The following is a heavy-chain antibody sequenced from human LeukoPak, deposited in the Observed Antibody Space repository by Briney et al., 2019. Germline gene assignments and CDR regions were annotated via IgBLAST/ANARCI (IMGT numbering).Heavy chain of an antibody. CDR2: IYHSGST. J-gene: IGHJ3*02. Sequence: SETLSLTCAVSGGSISSGGYSWSWTRQPPGKGLEWIGYIYHSGSTYYNPSLKSRVTISVDRSKNQFSLKLSSVTAADTAVYYCARSGYSGGSDAFDIWGQGTMVTVSS. D-gene: IGHD6-19*01. CDR3: ARSGYSGGSDAFDI. CDR1: GGSISSGGYS. V-gene: IGHV4-30-2*01.